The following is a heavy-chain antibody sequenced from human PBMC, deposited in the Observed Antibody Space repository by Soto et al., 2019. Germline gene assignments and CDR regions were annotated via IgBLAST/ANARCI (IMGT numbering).Heavy chain of an antibody. CDR3: ARERPDGARLDP. CDR2: IYHSGST. Sequence: QVQLQESGPGLVKPSQTLSLTCTVSRGSISSGDYYWSWIRQPPGKGLEWIGYIYHSGSTYYNPSLKSRVTISVDTSKNQFSLKLSSVTAADTAVYYCARERPDGARLDPWGQGTLVTVSS. CDR1: RGSISSGDYY. J-gene: IGHJ5*02. D-gene: IGHD6-6*01. V-gene: IGHV4-30-4*01.